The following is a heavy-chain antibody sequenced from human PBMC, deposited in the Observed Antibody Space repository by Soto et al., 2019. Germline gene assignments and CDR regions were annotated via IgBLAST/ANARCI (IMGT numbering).Heavy chain of an antibody. J-gene: IGHJ4*02. CDR1: GFSVSSNY. CDR2: IYSGGNT. Sequence: GGSLSLSCAASGFSVSSNYMSWVRQAPGKGLEWGSVIYSGGNTYYADSVKGRFTISRDNSKNTLYIQMNSLRSEDTAVYYCARGFAYNWNGDPFYFDYWGQGTLVTVSS. V-gene: IGHV3-53*01. D-gene: IGHD1-20*01. CDR3: ARGFAYNWNGDPFYFDY.